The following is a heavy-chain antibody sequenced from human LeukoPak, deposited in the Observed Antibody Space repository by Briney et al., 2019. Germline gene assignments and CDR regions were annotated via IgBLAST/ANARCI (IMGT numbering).Heavy chain of an antibody. CDR3: AKDDVKKAFDY. J-gene: IGHJ4*02. Sequence: PGGSLRLSCAASGFTFDDYAMHWVRQAPGKGLEWVSGISWNSGSIGYADSVKGRFTISRDNAKNSLYLQMNSLRAEDTALYYCAKDDVKKAFDYWGQGTLVTVSS. CDR1: GFTFDDYA. V-gene: IGHV3-9*01. CDR2: ISWNSGSI.